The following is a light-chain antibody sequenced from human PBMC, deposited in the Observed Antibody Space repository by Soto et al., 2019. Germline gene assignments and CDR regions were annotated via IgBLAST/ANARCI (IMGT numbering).Light chain of an antibody. CDR2: AAS. J-gene: IGKJ2*01. CDR3: QQLYSYPYT. V-gene: IGKV1-9*01. Sequence: DIQLTQSPSFLSASVGGRVTITCRASQGISNYVAWYQQKPGKAPKVLIYAASTLQSGVPSRFSGSGSGTEFTLTISSLQPEDFATYHCQQLYSYPYTFGQGTKLEIK. CDR1: QGISNY.